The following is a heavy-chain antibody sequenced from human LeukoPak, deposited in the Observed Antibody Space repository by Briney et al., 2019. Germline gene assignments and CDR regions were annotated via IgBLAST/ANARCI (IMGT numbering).Heavy chain of an antibody. CDR1: GGSISSYY. CDR2: IYYSGST. Sequence: SETLSLTCTVSGGSISSYYWSWIRQPPGKGLEWIGYIYYSGSTNYNPSLKSRVTISVDTSKNQFSLKLSSVTAADTAVYYCAREGPLYSISWYEGFDIWGQGTMVTVSS. V-gene: IGHV4-59*01. J-gene: IGHJ3*02. D-gene: IGHD6-13*01. CDR3: AREGPLYSISWYEGFDI.